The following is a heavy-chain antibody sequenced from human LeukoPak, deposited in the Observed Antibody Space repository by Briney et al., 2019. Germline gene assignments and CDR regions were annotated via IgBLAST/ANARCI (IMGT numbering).Heavy chain of an antibody. CDR1: GYTFTSYD. D-gene: IGHD3-10*01. J-gene: IGHJ3*02. Sequence: GASVKVPCKASGYTFTSYDINWVRQATGQGLEWMGWMNPNSGNTGYAQKFQGRVTITADKSTSTAYMELSSLRSEDTAVYYCARDPRSGLGAFDIWGQGTMVTVSS. CDR3: ARDPRSGLGAFDI. CDR2: MNPNSGNT. V-gene: IGHV1-8*01.